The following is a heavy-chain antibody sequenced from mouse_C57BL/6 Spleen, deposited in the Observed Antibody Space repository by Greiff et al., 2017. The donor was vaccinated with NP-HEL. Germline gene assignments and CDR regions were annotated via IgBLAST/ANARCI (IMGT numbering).Heavy chain of an antibody. J-gene: IGHJ2*01. Sequence: QVQLQQPGAELVRPGSSVKLSCKASGYTFTSYWMDWVKQRPGQGLEWIGNIYPSDSETHYNQKFKDKATLTVDKSSSTAYMQLSSLTSEDSAVYYCARGFTTVVAEGYWGQGTTLTVSS. D-gene: IGHD1-1*01. CDR3: ARGFTTVVAEGY. CDR1: GYTFTSYW. CDR2: IYPSDSET. V-gene: IGHV1-61*01.